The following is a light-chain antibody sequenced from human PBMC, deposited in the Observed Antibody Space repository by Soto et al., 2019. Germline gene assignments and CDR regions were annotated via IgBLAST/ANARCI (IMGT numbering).Light chain of an antibody. Sequence: EIVLTQSPGTLSLSPGERATLSCRASQSVSSSYLAWYQQKPGQAPRLLIYGASSRATGIPDRLSGSGSGTDFTLTISRLEPEDFAVYYCQQYRSSSWTFGQGTKVEIK. CDR2: GAS. J-gene: IGKJ1*01. V-gene: IGKV3-20*01. CDR1: QSVSSSY. CDR3: QQYRSSSWT.